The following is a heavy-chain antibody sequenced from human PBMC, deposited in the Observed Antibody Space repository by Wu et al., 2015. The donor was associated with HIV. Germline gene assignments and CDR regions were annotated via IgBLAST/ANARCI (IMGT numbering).Heavy chain of an antibody. J-gene: IGHJ3*01. CDR1: GGTFRSHG. CDR2: IIPIFGTS. CDR3: ARDGGITIFGVVMFHHAFNV. V-gene: IGHV1-69*05. Sequence: QVQLVQSGAEVKKPGSSVKVSCKASGGTFRSHGISWVRQAPGQGLEWMGGIIPIFGTSDYAQKFQGRVTLSTDESTSTAYMELRSLKSEDTAIYYCARDGGITIFGVVMFHHAFNVWGQGTLVTVSS. D-gene: IGHD3-3*01.